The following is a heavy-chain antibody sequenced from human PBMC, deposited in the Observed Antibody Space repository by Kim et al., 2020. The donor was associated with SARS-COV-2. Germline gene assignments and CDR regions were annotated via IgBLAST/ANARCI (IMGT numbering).Heavy chain of an antibody. CDR3: ARGSRAAANDY. Sequence: TYHPALKSRVTMSVDTAKTQFSLKLSAVTAADTAVYYCARGSRAAANDYGGQGTLVTVSS. J-gene: IGHJ4*02. D-gene: IGHD6-13*01. V-gene: IGHV4-34*01.